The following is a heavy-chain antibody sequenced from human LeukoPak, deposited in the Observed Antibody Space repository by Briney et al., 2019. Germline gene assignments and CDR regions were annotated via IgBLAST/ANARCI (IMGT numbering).Heavy chain of an antibody. CDR1: GYTFSDYY. D-gene: IGHD6-13*01. V-gene: IGHV1-2*02. J-gene: IGHJ4*02. CDR3: AKSAQYSSAWFTGSFDY. CDR2: VNPNSGDT. Sequence: ASVKVSCKASGYTFSDYYMHWVRQAPGQGLEWMGWVNPNSGDTHYAQMFQGRVTMTRDTSINAAYMELRRLRSDDTAVYYCAKSAQYSSAWFTGSFDYWGQGTLVTVSS.